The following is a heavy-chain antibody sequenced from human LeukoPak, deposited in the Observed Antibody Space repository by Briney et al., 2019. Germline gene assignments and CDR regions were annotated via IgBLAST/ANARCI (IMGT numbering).Heavy chain of an antibody. CDR2: ISSSSSYI. J-gene: IGHJ3*02. CDR3: TRVLISSGLQGAFDI. CDR1: GFTFSSYS. Sequence: PGGSLRLSCAASGFTFSSYSMNWVRQAPGKGLEWVSSISSSSSYIYYADSVKGRFTISRDNAKNSLYLQMNSLRAEDTAVNYCTRVLISSGLQGAFDIWGQGTMVTVSS. V-gene: IGHV3-21*01. D-gene: IGHD3-22*01.